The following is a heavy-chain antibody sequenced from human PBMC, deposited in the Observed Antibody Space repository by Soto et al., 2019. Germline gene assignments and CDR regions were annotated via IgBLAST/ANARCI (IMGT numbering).Heavy chain of an antibody. CDR2: IKQDGSEK. V-gene: IGHV3-7*01. CDR1: GFTFSSDL. Sequence: EVQLVESGGGLVQPGGSLRLSCAASGFTFSSDLVSWVRQAPGKGLEWVANIKQDGSEKYYVDSVKGRFTISRDNAKNSLYLQMNSLRTEDTAVYYCARGTIWGGYQFFDSWGQGTLVTVSS. D-gene: IGHD5-12*01. CDR3: ARGTIWGGYQFFDS. J-gene: IGHJ4*02.